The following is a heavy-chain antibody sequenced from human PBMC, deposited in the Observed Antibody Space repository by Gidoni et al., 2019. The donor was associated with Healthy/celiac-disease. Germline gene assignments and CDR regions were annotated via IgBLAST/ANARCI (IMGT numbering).Heavy chain of an antibody. CDR3: AREGAIFGVEYGMDV. Sequence: EVKKPGASVKVSCKASGYTFTSYDINWVRQATGQGLEWMGWMNPNSGNTGYAQKFQGRVTMTRNTSISTAYMELSSLRSEDTAVYYCAREGAIFGVEYGMDVWGQGTTVTVSS. CDR1: GYTFTSYD. J-gene: IGHJ6*02. V-gene: IGHV1-8*01. CDR2: MNPNSGNT. D-gene: IGHD3-3*01.